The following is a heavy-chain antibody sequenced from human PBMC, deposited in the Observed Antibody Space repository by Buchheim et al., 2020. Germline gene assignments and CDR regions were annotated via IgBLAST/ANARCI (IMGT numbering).Heavy chain of an antibody. Sequence: QVQLVQSGAEVKKPGSSVKVSCKASGGTFSSYAISWVRQAPGQGLEWMGWINPNSGGTNYAQKFQGWVTMTRDTSISTAYMELSRLRSDDTAVYYCARGIRGYSSGWYFDYWGQGTL. D-gene: IGHD6-19*01. CDR2: INPNSGGT. V-gene: IGHV1-2*04. CDR3: ARGIRGYSSGWYFDY. CDR1: GGTFSSYA. J-gene: IGHJ4*02.